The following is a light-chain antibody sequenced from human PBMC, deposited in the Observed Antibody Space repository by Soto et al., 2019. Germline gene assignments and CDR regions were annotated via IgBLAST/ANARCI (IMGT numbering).Light chain of an antibody. CDR3: QQYAGSPRT. V-gene: IGKV3-20*01. Sequence: EIVLTQSPGTLSLSPRERATLSCRASQSISSNYLAWYQQTPGQAPRLLIYDASSRAAGIPDRFSGSGSGTDFTLTISRLEPEDFGVYYCQQYAGSPRTFGQGTKVEVK. CDR2: DAS. CDR1: QSISSNY. J-gene: IGKJ1*01.